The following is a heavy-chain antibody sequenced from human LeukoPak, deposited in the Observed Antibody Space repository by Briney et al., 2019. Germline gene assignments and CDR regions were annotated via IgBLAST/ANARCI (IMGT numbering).Heavy chain of an antibody. V-gene: IGHV3-7*01. CDR3: AREKGYSSSWYEWIRVGPESQSPRGFDY. CDR1: GFTFSSYW. J-gene: IGHJ4*02. D-gene: IGHD6-13*01. CDR2: IKQDGSEK. Sequence: PGGSLRLSCAASGFTFSSYWMSWVRQAPGKGLEWVANIKQDGSEKYYVDSVKGRFTISRDNAKNSLYLQMNSLRAEDTAVYYCAREKGYSSSWYEWIRVGPESQSPRGFDYWGQGTLVTVSS.